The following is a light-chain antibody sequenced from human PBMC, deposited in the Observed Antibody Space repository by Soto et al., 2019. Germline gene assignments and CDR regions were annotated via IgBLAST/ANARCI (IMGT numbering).Light chain of an antibody. J-gene: IGLJ2*01. V-gene: IGLV2-14*03. Sequence: QSALTQPACVSGSPGQSITISCTASSSDIGVYYYVSWYQHHPGKAPQLILYDVSNRPLGVSNRFSGSRSGNTASLTISGVQAEDEAAYYCSSYTRGTTLVLFGGGTKLTVL. CDR3: SSYTRGTTLVL. CDR2: DVS. CDR1: SSDIGVYYY.